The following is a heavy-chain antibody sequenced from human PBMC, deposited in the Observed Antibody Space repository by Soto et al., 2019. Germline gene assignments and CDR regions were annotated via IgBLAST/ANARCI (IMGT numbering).Heavy chain of an antibody. V-gene: IGHV4-4*07. Sequence: PSETLSLTCTVSGGSNSGYYWSWVRQPAGKGLEWVGRIYSDGTTNYSPSLKSRVTMSLDTSKDQFSLHLNSVTAADTAVYYCSRVGCSNSKCYTRGMDVWGEGTTVTVSS. J-gene: IGHJ6*04. CDR2: IYSDGTT. CDR1: GGSNSGYY. CDR3: SRVGCSNSKCYTRGMDV. D-gene: IGHD2-2*01.